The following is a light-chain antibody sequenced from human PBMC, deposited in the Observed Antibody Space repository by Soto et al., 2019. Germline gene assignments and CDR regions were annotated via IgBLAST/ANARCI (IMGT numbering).Light chain of an antibody. J-gene: IGKJ4*01. Sequence: EIVRTQSPLSLPVTPGEPASISCRSNQSLLHTNGYNYLDWYLQKPGQSPQLLIYWGSTRASGVPDRFSGSASGTDFTLKISRVEAVDVGTYYCMQALQTPPTFGGGTKVDI. CDR2: WGS. V-gene: IGKV2-28*01. CDR3: MQALQTPPT. CDR1: QSLLHTNGYNY.